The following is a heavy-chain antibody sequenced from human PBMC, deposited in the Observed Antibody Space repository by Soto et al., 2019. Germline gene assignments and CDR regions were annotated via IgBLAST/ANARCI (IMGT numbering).Heavy chain of an antibody. V-gene: IGHV3-11*06. CDR1: VFTCSDFY. D-gene: IGHD6-13*01. CDR3: ARVGSTSAAGVLDY. J-gene: IGHJ4*02. CDR2: ISSSGSHT. Sequence: GSLRLYGAASVFTCSDFYMSWIRQAPGKGLEWVSYISSSGSHTPYADSVKGRFTISRDNAKNSVYLQMNSLRAEDTAVYYCARVGSTSAAGVLDYWGQGTLVTVSS.